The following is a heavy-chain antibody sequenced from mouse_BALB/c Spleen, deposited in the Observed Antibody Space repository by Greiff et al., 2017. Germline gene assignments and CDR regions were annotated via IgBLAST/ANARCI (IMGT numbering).Heavy chain of an antibody. CDR2: IDPSDSYT. J-gene: IGHJ1*01. D-gene: IGHD1-1*01. Sequence: VQLQQPGAELVKPGASVKLSCKASGYTFTSYWMHWVKQRPGQGLEWIGEIDPSDSYTNYNQKFKGKATLTVDKSSSTAYMQLSSLTSEDSAVYYCARGITTVVAPYWYFDVWGAGTTVTVSS. V-gene: IGHV1-69*02. CDR1: GYTFTSYW. CDR3: ARGITTVVAPYWYFDV.